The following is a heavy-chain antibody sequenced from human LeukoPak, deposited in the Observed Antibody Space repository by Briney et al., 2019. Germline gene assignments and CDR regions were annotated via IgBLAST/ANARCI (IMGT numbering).Heavy chain of an antibody. V-gene: IGHV3-64*01. CDR2: ISSNGGNT. CDR1: GFSFSGYA. Sequence: GGSLRLSCVASGFSFSGYAIHWVRQAPGKGLEYVSAISSNGGNTYYANSVKGRFTISRDNSKNTLYLQMGSLRAEDTAVYYCARGSGSYFDYWGQGTLVTVSS. J-gene: IGHJ4*02. CDR3: ARGSGSYFDY. D-gene: IGHD1-26*01.